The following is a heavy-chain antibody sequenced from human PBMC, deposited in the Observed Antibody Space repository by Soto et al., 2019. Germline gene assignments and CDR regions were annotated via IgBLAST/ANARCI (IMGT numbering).Heavy chain of an antibody. CDR1: GFTFSDFN. Sequence: GGSLRLSCAASGFTFSDFNMHWVRQAPGKGLEWVSLISNDGKYKDYADSVTGRFTISRDNSMNTLYLQMNSLRRDDTAVYYCSGRWLPSDFWGQGTLVTVSS. CDR2: ISNDGKYK. D-gene: IGHD1-26*01. V-gene: IGHV3-30*03. J-gene: IGHJ4*02. CDR3: SGRWLPSDF.